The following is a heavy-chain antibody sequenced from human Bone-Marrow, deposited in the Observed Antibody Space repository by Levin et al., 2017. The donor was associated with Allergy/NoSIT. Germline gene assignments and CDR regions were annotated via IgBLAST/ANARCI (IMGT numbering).Heavy chain of an antibody. CDR2: INHSGST. CDR3: AREYSSSFFGSQYYYYGMDV. V-gene: IGHV4-34*01. J-gene: IGHJ6*02. Sequence: SETLSLTCAVYGGSFSGYYWSWIRQPPGKGLEWIGEINHSGSTNYNPSLKSRVTISVDTSKNQFSLKLSSVTAADTAVYYCAREYSSSFFGSQYYYYGMDVWGQGTTVTVSS. D-gene: IGHD6-6*01. CDR1: GGSFSGYY.